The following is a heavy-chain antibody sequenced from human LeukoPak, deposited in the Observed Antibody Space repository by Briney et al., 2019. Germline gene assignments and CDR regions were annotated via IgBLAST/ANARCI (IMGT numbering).Heavy chain of an antibody. D-gene: IGHD3-10*02. V-gene: IGHV3-48*03. CDR2: ISSSGSTI. J-gene: IGHJ6*04. Sequence: GGSLRLSCAASGFTFSSYEMNWVRQAPGKGLEWVSYISSSGSTIYYSDSVKGRFTISRDNAKNSLYLQMNSLRAEDTAVYYCAELGITMIGGVWGKGTTVTISS. CDR1: GFTFSSYE. CDR3: AELGITMIGGV.